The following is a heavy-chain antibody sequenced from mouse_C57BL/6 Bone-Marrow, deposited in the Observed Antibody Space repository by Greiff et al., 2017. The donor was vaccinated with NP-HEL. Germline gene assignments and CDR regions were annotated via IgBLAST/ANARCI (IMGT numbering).Heavy chain of an antibody. CDR2: INPGSGGT. CDR1: GYAFTNYL. Sequence: VQLQQSGAELVRPGTSVKVSCKASGYAFTNYLIEWVKQRPGQGLEWIGVINPGSGGTNYNEKFKGKATLTADKSSSTAYMQLSSLTSEDSAVYFCARSRYDYARFAYWGQGTLVTVSA. D-gene: IGHD2-4*01. J-gene: IGHJ3*01. CDR3: ARSRYDYARFAY. V-gene: IGHV1-54*01.